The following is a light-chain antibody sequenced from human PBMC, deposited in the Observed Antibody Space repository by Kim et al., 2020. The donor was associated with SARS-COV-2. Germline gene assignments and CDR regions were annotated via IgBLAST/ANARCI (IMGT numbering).Light chain of an antibody. V-gene: IGLV3-1*01. CDR3: QAWDSSTAKVV. CDR1: KLGDKY. Sequence: SYELTQPPSVSVSPGQTASITCSGDKLGDKYACWYQQKPGQSPVLVIYQDSKRPSGIPERFSGSNSGNTATLTISGTQAVDEADYYCQAWDSSTAKVVFGGGNKLTVL. J-gene: IGLJ2*01. CDR2: QDS.